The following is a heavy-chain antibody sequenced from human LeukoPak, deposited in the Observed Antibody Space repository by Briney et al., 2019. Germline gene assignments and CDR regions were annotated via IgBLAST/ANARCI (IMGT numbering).Heavy chain of an antibody. CDR2: ITGSTTWT. CDR1: GFTFGNFG. Sequence: GGSLRLSCEASGFTFGNFGMTWVRQAPGKGLQWVSGITGSTTWTYYAASVKGRFTVSRDNAKNSLYLQMNSLRVEDTGVYYCTRDLNHDSSGWGQGTVVIV. J-gene: IGHJ4*02. CDR3: TRDLNHDSSG. V-gene: IGHV3-21*06. D-gene: IGHD3-22*01.